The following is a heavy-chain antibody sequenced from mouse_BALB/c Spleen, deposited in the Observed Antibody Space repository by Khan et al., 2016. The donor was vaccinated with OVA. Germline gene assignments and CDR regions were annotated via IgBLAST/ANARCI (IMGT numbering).Heavy chain of an antibody. D-gene: IGHD2-4*01. CDR3: TRDDYFVGDAMDY. CDR1: GYAFTTYY. CDR2: IYPGNVNT. V-gene: IGHV1S56*01. J-gene: IGHJ4*01. Sequence: QVQLLQSGPELVKPGASVRISCKASGYAFTTYYIHWVKQRPGQGLEWIGWIYPGNVNTKYNEKFKGKATLTADKSSSTVYMQLISLTSEDSAVYFCTRDDYFVGDAMDYWGQGTSVTVSS.